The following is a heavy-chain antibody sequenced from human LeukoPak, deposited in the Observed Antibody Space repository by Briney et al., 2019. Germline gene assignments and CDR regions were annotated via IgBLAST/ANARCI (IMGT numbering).Heavy chain of an antibody. Sequence: PGGSLRLSCAASGFTFSSYAMHWVRQAPGKGLEWVAVISYDGSNKYYADSVKGRFTISRDNSKNTLYLQMNSLRAEDTAVYYCARDGNYFDYYMDVWGKGTTVTVSS. CDR2: ISYDGSNK. CDR1: GFTFSSYA. CDR3: ARDGNYFDYYMDV. J-gene: IGHJ6*03. V-gene: IGHV3-30*01.